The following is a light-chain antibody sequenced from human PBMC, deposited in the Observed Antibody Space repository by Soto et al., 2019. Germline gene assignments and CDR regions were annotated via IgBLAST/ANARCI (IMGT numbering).Light chain of an antibody. J-gene: IGKJ1*01. Sequence: DVQMTQSPSTLSASVGDRVTMTCRASEFISDWLAWYQQKPGQAPKLLIYDASTLESGVPGRFSGSGVGTHFTLTISGLQPEDFATYHCQHYTSYSRAFGQGTKVEI. CDR2: DAS. CDR1: EFISDW. CDR3: QHYTSYSRA. V-gene: IGKV1-5*01.